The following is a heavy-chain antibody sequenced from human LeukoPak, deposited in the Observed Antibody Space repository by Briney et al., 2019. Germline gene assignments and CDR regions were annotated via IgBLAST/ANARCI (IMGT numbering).Heavy chain of an antibody. D-gene: IGHD3-3*01. CDR1: GYTFTGYY. CDR2: INPNSGGT. V-gene: IGHV1-2*02. Sequence: GASVKVSCKAPGYTFTGYYMHWVRQAPGQGLEWMGWINPNSGGTNYAQKFQGRVTMTRDTSISTAYMELSRLRSDDTAVYYCARSYYDFWSGYYDYWGQGTLVTVSS. CDR3: ARSYYDFWSGYYDY. J-gene: IGHJ4*02.